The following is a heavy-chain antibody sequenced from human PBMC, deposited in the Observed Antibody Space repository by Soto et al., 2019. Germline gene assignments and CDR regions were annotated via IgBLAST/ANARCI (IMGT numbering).Heavy chain of an antibody. J-gene: IGHJ4*02. CDR3: ARDKGGAAEGLNY. D-gene: IGHD2-15*01. Sequence: SVKVSCKASGGTFSSYTISWVRQAPGQGLEWMGRIIPILGIANYAQKFQGRVTITADKSASTAYMELSSLRSEDTAVYYCARDKGGAAEGLNYWGQGTLVTVYS. CDR1: GGTFSSYT. CDR2: IIPILGIA. V-gene: IGHV1-69*04.